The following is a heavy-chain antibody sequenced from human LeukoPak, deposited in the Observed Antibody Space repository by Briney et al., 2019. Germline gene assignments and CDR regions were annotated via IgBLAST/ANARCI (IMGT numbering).Heavy chain of an antibody. J-gene: IGHJ5*02. D-gene: IGHD5-24*01. CDR3: ASDNGYNCAS. CDR2: IRMDGGEQ. CDR1: GFTFSSYW. Sequence: PGGSLRLSCAASGFTFSSYWMTWVRQTPGKGLEWVANIRMDGGEQYYMDSVEGRFTISRDNAKNSLYLQMYCLRPEDTAVSYCASDNGYNCASWGRGTLVTVSS. V-gene: IGHV3-7*01.